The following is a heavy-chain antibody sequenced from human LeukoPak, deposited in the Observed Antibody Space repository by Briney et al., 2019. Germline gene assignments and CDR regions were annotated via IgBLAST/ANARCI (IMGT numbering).Heavy chain of an antibody. V-gene: IGHV4-38-2*01. CDR1: DFSINSDYY. J-gene: IGHJ3*02. CDR2: IYNSGST. Sequence: SETLSLTCAVSDFSINSDYYWSCLRQPPGKGLEWIGSIYNSGSTHYNPSLKRRLTMSVDTSKNQFSLKLRSVTAADTALYFCARNASLQGRTSGFDIWGQGTMVTVSS. D-gene: IGHD3-16*01. CDR3: ARNASLQGRTSGFDI.